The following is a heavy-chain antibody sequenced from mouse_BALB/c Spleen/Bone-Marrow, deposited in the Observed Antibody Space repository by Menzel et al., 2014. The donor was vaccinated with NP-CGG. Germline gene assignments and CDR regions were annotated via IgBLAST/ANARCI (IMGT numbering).Heavy chain of an antibody. CDR1: GYTFTSHW. D-gene: IGHD1-1*01. CDR2: IYPSDSYT. J-gene: IGHJ2*01. CDR3: TRSYGSSYEYYFDY. Sequence: VQGVESGAELVRPGASVKLSCKASGYTFTSHWINWVKQRPGQGLEWIGNIYPSDSYTNYNQKFKDKATLTVDKSSSTAYMQLSSPTSEDSAVYYCTRSYGSSYEYYFDYWGQGTTLTVSS. V-gene: IGHV1-69*02.